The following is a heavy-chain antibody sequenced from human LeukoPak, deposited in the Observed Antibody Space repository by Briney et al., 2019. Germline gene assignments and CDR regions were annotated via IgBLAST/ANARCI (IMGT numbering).Heavy chain of an antibody. CDR2: IIPIFGTA. D-gene: IGHD6-19*01. J-gene: IGHJ4*02. V-gene: IGHV1-69*05. Sequence: SVKVSCKASGGTFSSYAISRVRQAPGQGLEWMGRIIPIFGTANYAQKFQGRVTITTDESTSTAYMELSSLRSEDTAVYYCARTLMGSSGWYDYWGQGTLVTVSS. CDR3: ARTLMGSSGWYDY. CDR1: GGTFSSYA.